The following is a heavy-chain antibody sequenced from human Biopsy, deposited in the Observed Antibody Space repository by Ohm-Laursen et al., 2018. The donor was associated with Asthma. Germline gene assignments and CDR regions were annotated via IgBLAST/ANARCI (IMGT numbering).Heavy chain of an antibody. D-gene: IGHD5-24*01. Sequence: TLSLTWTVSYGSITSGGYYWTWIRQHPGKGLEWIGFIYYSGSTYYNPSLKSRVSISIDTSKNQFSLKLSSVTAADTAVYYCSRNKIEDGIYFDYWSLGTLVSVSS. CDR3: SRNKIEDGIYFDY. CDR2: IYYSGST. V-gene: IGHV4-31*02. CDR1: YGSITSGGYY. J-gene: IGHJ4*01.